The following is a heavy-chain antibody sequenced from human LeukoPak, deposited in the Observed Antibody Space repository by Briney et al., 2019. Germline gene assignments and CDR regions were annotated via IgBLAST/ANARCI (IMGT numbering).Heavy chain of an antibody. Sequence: GGSLRLSCAASGFAFSSYGMHWLRQAPGRGLEWVAVISYDGSNKYYADSVKGRFTISRDNSKNTLYLQMNSLRAEDTAVYYCAKDRYYYGSGSYFLSYYYYGMDVWGQGTTVTVSS. V-gene: IGHV3-30*18. CDR1: GFAFSSYG. J-gene: IGHJ6*02. CDR2: ISYDGSNK. D-gene: IGHD3-10*01. CDR3: AKDRYYYGSGSYFLSYYYYGMDV.